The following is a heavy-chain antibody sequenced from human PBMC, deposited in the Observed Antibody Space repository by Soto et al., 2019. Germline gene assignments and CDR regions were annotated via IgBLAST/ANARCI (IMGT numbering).Heavy chain of an antibody. D-gene: IGHD3-16*01. Sequence: EVQLVESGGGLVKPGGSLRLSCAASGFTFSSYSMNWVRQAPGKGLEWVSSISSSSSYIYYADSVKGRFTISRDNAKNSLYLQMNSLRAEDTAVSYCARGDVVGMDVWGQGTTITVSS. CDR3: ARGDVVGMDV. CDR2: ISSSSSYI. J-gene: IGHJ6*02. V-gene: IGHV3-21*01. CDR1: GFTFSSYS.